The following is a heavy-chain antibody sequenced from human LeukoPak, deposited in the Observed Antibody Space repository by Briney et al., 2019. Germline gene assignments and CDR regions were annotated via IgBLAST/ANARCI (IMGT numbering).Heavy chain of an antibody. CDR2: MSGAGDIA. V-gene: IGHV3-23*01. CDR3: AKLKSALLVVGA. J-gene: IGHJ5*02. D-gene: IGHD2-15*01. CDR1: GFTFSRSS. Sequence: GGSLRLSCAASGFTFSRSSLSWVRQAPAQGLEWVSSMSGAGDIAHYAESVRGRFTISRDNSRNILYLQMHSLRADDTAIYYCAKLKSALLVVGAWGQGSLLAVSP.